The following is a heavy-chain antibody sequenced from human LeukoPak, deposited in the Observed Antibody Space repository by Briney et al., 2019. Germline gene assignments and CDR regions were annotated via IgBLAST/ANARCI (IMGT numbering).Heavy chain of an antibody. J-gene: IGHJ5*02. CDR2: MNPNSGNT. CDR1: GYTFTSYD. Sequence: GASVKVSCKASGYTFTSYDINWVRQATGQGLEWMGWMNPNSGNTGYAQKFQGRVTMTRDTSISTAYMELSRLRSDDTAVYYCASKIWELLCSGDLPPPFAPGAKGPLVPVSS. CDR3: ASKIWELLCSGDLPPPFAP. V-gene: IGHV1-8*01. D-gene: IGHD3-10*01.